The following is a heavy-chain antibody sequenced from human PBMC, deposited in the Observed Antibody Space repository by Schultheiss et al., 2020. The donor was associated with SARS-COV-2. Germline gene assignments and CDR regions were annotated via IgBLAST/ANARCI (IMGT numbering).Heavy chain of an antibody. D-gene: IGHD5-12*01. J-gene: IGHJ5*02. CDR3: ARTYSGLWFDL. Sequence: SETLSLTCAVYGGSFSGYYWSWIRQPPGKGLEWIAYIYHSGNTNYNPSLKSRVTMTVDTSKNQFSLKLSSVAAADTAVYYCARTYSGLWFDLWGQGTLVTVSS. CDR1: GGSFSGYY. V-gene: IGHV4-59*01. CDR2: IYHSGNT.